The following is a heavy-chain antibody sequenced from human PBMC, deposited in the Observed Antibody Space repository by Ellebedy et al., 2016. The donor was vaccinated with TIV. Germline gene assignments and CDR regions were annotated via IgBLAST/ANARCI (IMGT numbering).Heavy chain of an antibody. CDR3: AKLSAVAVAGPNYYHSMDV. Sequence: MPSETLSLTCTVSGGSMSGFYWSWVRQPPGKGLEWIGYIFYSWTTNYNPSLQSRLTMSVDTSNNQFSLKLRSVTAADTAVYYCAKLSAVAVAGPNYYHSMDVWGPGTTVTVSS. CDR2: IFYSWTT. V-gene: IGHV4-59*01. J-gene: IGHJ6*03. D-gene: IGHD6-13*01. CDR1: GGSMSGFY.